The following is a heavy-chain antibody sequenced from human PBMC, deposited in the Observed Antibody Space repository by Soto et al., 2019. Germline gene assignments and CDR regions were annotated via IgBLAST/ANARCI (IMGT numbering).Heavy chain of an antibody. J-gene: IGHJ4*02. Sequence: QLLESGGGLIQPGGSLRLSCEASGFSFRSYALSWVRQAPGKGLEWVSTFSAGGRAYYADSVKGRFTIAKDTSKNTVIRQARSLRAEDTAVYYCAKESMPEHYGDTLFDYWGQGTRVTVSS. CDR2: FSAGGRA. CDR1: GFSFRSYA. V-gene: IGHV3-23*01. CDR3: AKESMPEHYGDTLFDY. D-gene: IGHD4-17*01.